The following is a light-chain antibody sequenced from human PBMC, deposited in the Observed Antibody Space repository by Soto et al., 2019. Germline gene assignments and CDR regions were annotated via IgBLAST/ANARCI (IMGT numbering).Light chain of an antibody. CDR2: EAS. CDR1: QDISNY. V-gene: IGKV1-33*01. Sequence: DIQMTQSPSSLSASVGDRVTITCQASQDISNYLNWYQQKPGKAPKLLIYEASNLERGVPSRFSGSGSGTDFTFTISSLQPEDIATYYCQQYDNLPYTFGQGTKLEIK. CDR3: QQYDNLPYT. J-gene: IGKJ2*01.